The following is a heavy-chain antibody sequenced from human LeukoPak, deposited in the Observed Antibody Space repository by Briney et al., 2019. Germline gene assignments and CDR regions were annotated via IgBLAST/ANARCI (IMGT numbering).Heavy chain of an antibody. D-gene: IGHD3-9*01. J-gene: IGHJ4*02. V-gene: IGHV4-39*01. CDR2: IYYSGST. CDR1: GGSVSSSIYY. CDR3: ASRNDILTGYVFDF. Sequence: SETLSLTCAVSGGSVSSSIYYWGWIRQPPGKGLEWIGSIYYSGSTSYNPSLKSRVTISVDTSKNQFSLKLTSVTAADTAVYYCASRNDILTGYVFDFWGQGTLVTVSS.